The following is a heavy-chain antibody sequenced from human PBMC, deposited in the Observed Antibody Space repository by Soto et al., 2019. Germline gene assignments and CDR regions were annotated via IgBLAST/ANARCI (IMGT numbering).Heavy chain of an antibody. J-gene: IGHJ5*02. V-gene: IGHV4-39*01. CDR3: ARGRDTYCGGDCYPNWFDP. D-gene: IGHD2-21*02. CDR1: GGSISSSSYY. CDR2: IYYSGST. Sequence: QLQLQESGPGLVKPSETLSLTCTVSGGSISSSSYYWGWIRQPPGKGLEWIGSIYYSGSTYYNPSLKSRVTISVDTSKNQFSLKLSSVTAADTAVYYCARGRDTYCGGDCYPNWFDPWGQGTLVTVSS.